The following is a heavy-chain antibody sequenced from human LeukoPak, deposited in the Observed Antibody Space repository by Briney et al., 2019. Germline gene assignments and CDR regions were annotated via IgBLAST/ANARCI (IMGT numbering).Heavy chain of an antibody. D-gene: IGHD6-13*01. CDR1: GGSIRSSDDY. J-gene: IGHJ6*03. CDR2: IYYTGSS. V-gene: IGHV4-39*07. CDR3: ARAVQGSSWYAGLLGGTGGSYYYYMDV. Sequence: PSETLSLTCSVSGGSIRSSDDYWGFVRQTPGKGLEWMGSIYYTGSSHYNPSLKSRATISVDTSKNQFSLQLNSVTPEDTAVYYCARAVQGSSWYAGLLGGTGGSYYYYMDVWGKGTTVTVSS.